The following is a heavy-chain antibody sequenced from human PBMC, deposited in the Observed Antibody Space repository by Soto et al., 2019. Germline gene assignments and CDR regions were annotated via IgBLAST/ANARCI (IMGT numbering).Heavy chain of an antibody. D-gene: IGHD6-6*01. J-gene: IGHJ4*02. CDR2: ISGSGGST. Sequence: EVQLLESGGGLVQPGGSLRLSCAASGFTFSSYAMSWVHQAPGKGLEWVSAISGSGGSTYYADSVKGRFTISRDNSKNTLYLQMNSLRAEDTAVYYCAKGGLAARPASSTYFDYWGQGTLVTVSS. CDR3: AKGGLAARPASSTYFDY. CDR1: GFTFSSYA. V-gene: IGHV3-23*01.